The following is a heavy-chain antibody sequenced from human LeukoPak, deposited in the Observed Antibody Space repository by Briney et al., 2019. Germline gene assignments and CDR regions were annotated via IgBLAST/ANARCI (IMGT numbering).Heavy chain of an antibody. J-gene: IGHJ3*02. D-gene: IGHD3-22*01. Sequence: GGSLRLSCAASGFTCSSYAMSWVRQAPGKGLEWVSAISGSGGSTYYADSVKSRFTISRDNSKNTLYLQMNSLRAEDTAVYYCAKTYYYDSSGRSGAFDIWGQGTMVTVSS. CDR3: AKTYYYDSSGRSGAFDI. V-gene: IGHV3-23*01. CDR2: ISGSGGST. CDR1: GFTCSSYA.